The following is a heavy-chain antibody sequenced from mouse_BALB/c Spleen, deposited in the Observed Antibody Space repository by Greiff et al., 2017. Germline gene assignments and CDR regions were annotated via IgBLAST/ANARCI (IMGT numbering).Heavy chain of an antibody. CDR1: GFNIKDTY. CDR2: IDPANGNT. V-gene: IGHV14-3*02. J-gene: IGHJ2*01. D-gene: IGHD1-1*01. CDR3: ARSLYGSSYFDY. Sequence: EVNVVESGAELVKPGASVKLSCTASGFNIKDTYMHWVKQRPEQGLEWIGRIDPANGNTKYDPKFQGKATITADTSSNTAYLQLSSLTSEDTAVYYCARSLYGSSYFDYWGQGTTLTVSS.